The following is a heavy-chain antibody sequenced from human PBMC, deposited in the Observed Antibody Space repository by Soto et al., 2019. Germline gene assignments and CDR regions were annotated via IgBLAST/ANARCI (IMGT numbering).Heavy chain of an antibody. CDR3: ARVSLTTNYDFWSGYLLFDY. Sequence: GSLRLSCAASGFTFSSYWMSWVRQAPGKGLEWVANIKQDGSEKYYVDSVKGRFTISRDNAKNSLYLQMNSLRAEDTAVYYCARVSLTTNYDFWSGYLLFDYWGQGPLVTVSS. CDR2: IKQDGSEK. V-gene: IGHV3-7*01. CDR1: GFTFSSYW. J-gene: IGHJ4*02. D-gene: IGHD3-3*01.